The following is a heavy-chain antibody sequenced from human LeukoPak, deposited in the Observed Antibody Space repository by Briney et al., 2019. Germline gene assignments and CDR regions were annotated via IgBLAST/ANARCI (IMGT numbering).Heavy chain of an antibody. CDR3: ARDTPTVVVITGYYYMDV. CDR2: INSDGSST. J-gene: IGHJ6*03. CDR1: GFTFSSYW. D-gene: IGHD3-22*01. V-gene: IGHV3-74*01. Sequence: QAGGSLRLSCAASGFTFSSYWMHWVREAPGKGLVWVSRINSDGSSTSYADSVKVRFTISRDNAKNTLYLQMNSLRAEDTAVYYCARDTPTVVVITGYYYMDVWGKGTTVTVSS.